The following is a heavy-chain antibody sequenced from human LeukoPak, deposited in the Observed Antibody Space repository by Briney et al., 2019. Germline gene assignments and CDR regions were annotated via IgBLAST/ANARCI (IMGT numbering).Heavy chain of an antibody. D-gene: IGHD2-15*01. V-gene: IGHV1-69*05. CDR3: ARGKPCSGGSCYYYYYYMDV. CDR2: IIPIFGTA. CDR1: GGTFSSYA. Sequence: ASVKVSCKASGGTFSSYAISWVRQAPGQGLEWMGGIIPIFGTANYAQKFQGRVTITTDESTSTAYMELSSLRSEDTAVYYCARGKPCSGGSCYYYYYYMDVWGKGTTVTVSS. J-gene: IGHJ6*03.